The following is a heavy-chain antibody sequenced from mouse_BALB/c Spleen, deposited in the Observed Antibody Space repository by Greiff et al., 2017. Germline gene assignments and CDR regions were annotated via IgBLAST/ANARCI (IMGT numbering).Heavy chain of an antibody. J-gene: IGHJ4*01. V-gene: IGHV1S81*02. CDR2: INPSNGGT. CDR1: GYTFTSYY. CDR3: TRQGYAMDY. Sequence: QVQLQQSGAELVKPGASVKLSCTASGYTFTSYYMYWVKQRPGQGLEWIGEINPSNGGTNFNEKFKSKATLTVDKSSSTAYMQLSSLTSEDSAVYYCTRQGYAMDYWGQGTSVTVSS.